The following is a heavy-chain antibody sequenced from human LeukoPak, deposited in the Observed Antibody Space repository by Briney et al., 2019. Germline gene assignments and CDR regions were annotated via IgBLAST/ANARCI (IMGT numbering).Heavy chain of an antibody. CDR2: ISAYNGNT. CDR1: GYTFSSHG. D-gene: IGHD3-22*01. Sequence: ASVKVSCRASGYTFSSHGINWVRQAPGQGLEWMGWISAYNGNTNYAQKLQGRVTMTTDTSTSAAYMELSSLRSEDTAVYYCARGGWQNYYDSSGYYYFDYWGQGTLVTVSS. J-gene: IGHJ4*02. V-gene: IGHV1-18*01. CDR3: ARGGWQNYYDSSGYYYFDY.